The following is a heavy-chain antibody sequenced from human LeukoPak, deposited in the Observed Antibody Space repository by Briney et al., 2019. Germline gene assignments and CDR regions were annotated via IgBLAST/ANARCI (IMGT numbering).Heavy chain of an antibody. Sequence: GESLKISCKGSGYSFTSYWIGWVRQTPGKGLEWMGIIYPGDSDTRYSPSFQGQVTISADKSISTAYLQWSSLKASDTAMYYCARKREDYDFWSGYYTSGWFDPWGQGTLVTVSS. CDR2: IYPGDSDT. CDR3: ARKREDYDFWSGYYTSGWFDP. CDR1: GYSFTSYW. J-gene: IGHJ5*02. D-gene: IGHD3-3*01. V-gene: IGHV5-51*01.